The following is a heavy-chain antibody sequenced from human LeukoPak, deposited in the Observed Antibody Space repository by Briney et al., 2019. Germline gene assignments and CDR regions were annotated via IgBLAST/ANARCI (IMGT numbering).Heavy chain of an antibody. CDR1: GGSISTYY. D-gene: IGHD3-10*01. Sequence: SETLSLTCTVSGGSISTYYWGWIRQPPGKGLEWIGSMYHSGSTYYNPPLKSRVTISEDTSKNQFSLKLRSVTAADTAVYYCARGPRFGELLWHWFDPWGQGTLVTVSS. CDR2: MYHSGST. CDR3: ARGPRFGELLWHWFDP. J-gene: IGHJ5*02. V-gene: IGHV4-38-2*02.